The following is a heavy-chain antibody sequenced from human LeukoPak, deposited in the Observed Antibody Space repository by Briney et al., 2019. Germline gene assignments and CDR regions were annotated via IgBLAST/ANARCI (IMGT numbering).Heavy chain of an antibody. CDR3: ARKDGSGTYYSLDY. J-gene: IGHJ4*02. CDR1: GNSFTSYW. V-gene: IGHV5-51*01. Sequence: PGESLKISCKGSGNSFTSYWIAWVRQVPGKGLEWMGIIYPGDSETRYSPSFQGQVTISADKSISTAYLQWSSLKASDTAMYYCARKDGSGTYYSLDYWGQGTLVTVSS. CDR2: IYPGDSET. D-gene: IGHD3-10*01.